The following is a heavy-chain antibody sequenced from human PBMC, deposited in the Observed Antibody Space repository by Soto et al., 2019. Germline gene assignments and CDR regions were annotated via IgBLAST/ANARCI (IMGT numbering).Heavy chain of an antibody. V-gene: IGHV1-18*01. CDR2: ITPSNGDT. CDR1: GYTFATYG. CDR3: ARLGRCNSGICYSRPLDY. J-gene: IGHJ4*02. Sequence: QVQLLQSGGEMKKPGASVKVSCKASGYTFATYGIGWVRQAPGQGLEWMGWITPSNGDTNYEQKLQGRVTMTTDTPTSTAYMEVRSLRSDDTAVYYCARLGRCNSGICYSRPLDYWGQGTLITVAS. D-gene: IGHD2-15*01.